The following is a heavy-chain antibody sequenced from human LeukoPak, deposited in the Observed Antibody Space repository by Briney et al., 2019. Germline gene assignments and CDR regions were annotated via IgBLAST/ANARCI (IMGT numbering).Heavy chain of an antibody. V-gene: IGHV3-7*01. CDR3: ARVTKQDAFDI. CDR1: GFTFSSYW. J-gene: IGHJ3*02. CDR2: IKQDGSEK. Sequence: PGGSLRLSCAASGFTFSSYWMSWVRQAPGKGLEWVANIKQDGSEKYYGDSVKGRFTISRDNAKNSLYLQMNSLRAEDTAVYYCARVTKQDAFDIWGQGTMVTVSS. D-gene: IGHD3-3*01.